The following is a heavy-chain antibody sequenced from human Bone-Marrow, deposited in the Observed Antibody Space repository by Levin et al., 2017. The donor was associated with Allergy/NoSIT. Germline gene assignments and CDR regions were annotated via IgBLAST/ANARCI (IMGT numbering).Heavy chain of an antibody. J-gene: IGHJ4*02. CDR1: GFTFSDYY. V-gene: IGHV3-11*05. Sequence: PGGSLRLSCAASGFTFSDYYMSWIRQAPGKGLEWVSYISSSSSYTNYADSVKGRFTISRDNAKNSLYLQMNSLRAEDTAVYYCARVGSTSCPDYWGQGTLVTVSS. D-gene: IGHD2-2*01. CDR3: ARVGSTSCPDY. CDR2: ISSSSSYT.